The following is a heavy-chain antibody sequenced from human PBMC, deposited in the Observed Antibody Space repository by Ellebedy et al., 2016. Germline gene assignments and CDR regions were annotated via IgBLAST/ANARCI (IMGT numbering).Heavy chain of an antibody. V-gene: IGHV5-51*01. D-gene: IGHD3-10*01. CDR1: GYTFSSYW. J-gene: IGHJ3*02. Sequence: GESLKISCRGSGYTFSSYWIGWVRQMPGQGLEWMGIIYPGDSDTRYSPSFQGQVTISADKSTSTAYLQWRSLKASDTAMYYCARRQLDPRSPWFGAFDIWGQGTMATVSS. CDR3: ARRQLDPRSPWFGAFDI. CDR2: IYPGDSDT.